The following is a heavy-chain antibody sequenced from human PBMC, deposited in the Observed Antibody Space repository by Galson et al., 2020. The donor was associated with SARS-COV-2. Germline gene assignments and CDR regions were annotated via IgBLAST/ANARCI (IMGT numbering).Heavy chain of an antibody. Sequence: GGSLRLSCEASGFTFSSYGMHWVRQAPGKGLEWVAVISYDGSNKYYADSVKGRFTISRDNSKNTLYLQMNSLRAEDTAVYYCAKDFVLLLFGEPYAFDLWGQGTMVTVSS. CDR1: GFTFSSYG. CDR3: AKDFVLLLFGEPYAFDL. CDR2: ISYDGSNK. D-gene: IGHD3-10*01. V-gene: IGHV3-30*18. J-gene: IGHJ3*01.